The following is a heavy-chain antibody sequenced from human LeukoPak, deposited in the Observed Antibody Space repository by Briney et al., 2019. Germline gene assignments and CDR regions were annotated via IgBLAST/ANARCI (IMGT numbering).Heavy chain of an antibody. V-gene: IGHV5-51*01. CDR2: IYPGDSDT. J-gene: IGHJ6*03. CDR1: GFSFTSYW. Sequence: GESLKISCKGSGFSFTSYWIGWVRQMPGKGLEWVGIIYPGDSDTRNSPSFQGQVTISADKSVSTAYLEWSSLKASDTAMYYCARRGFNCSSTSCYYYMDVWGKGTTVTVSS. CDR3: ARRGFNCSSTSCYYYMDV. D-gene: IGHD2-2*01.